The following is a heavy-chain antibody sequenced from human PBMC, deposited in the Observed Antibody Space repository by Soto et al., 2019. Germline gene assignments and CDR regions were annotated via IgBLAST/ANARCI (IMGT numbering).Heavy chain of an antibody. J-gene: IGHJ6*03. CDR2: IYYSGST. CDR3: ARCLEEIWSGYPTYYYYYMDV. CDR1: GGSISSYY. D-gene: IGHD3-3*01. V-gene: IGHV4-59*01. Sequence: SETLSLTCTVSGGSISSYYWSWIRQPPGKGLEWIGYIYYSGSTNYNPSLKSRVTISVDTSKNQFSLKLSSVTAADTAVYYCARCLEEIWSGYPTYYYYYMDVWGKGTTVTVSS.